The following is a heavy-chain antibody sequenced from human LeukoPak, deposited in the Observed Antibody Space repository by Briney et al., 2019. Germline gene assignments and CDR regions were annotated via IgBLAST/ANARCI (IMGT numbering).Heavy chain of an antibody. J-gene: IGHJ5*02. CDR1: GFTFSSYW. Sequence: GGSLRLSCAASGFTFSSYWMHWVRQAPGKGLVWVSRINTDGSSTSYADSVKGRFTISRENAKNTLYVQMNSLRAEDTAVYYCARVGCSSTSCYSQFDPWGQGTLVTVSS. CDR3: ARVGCSSTSCYSQFDP. D-gene: IGHD2-2*01. V-gene: IGHV3-74*01. CDR2: INTDGSST.